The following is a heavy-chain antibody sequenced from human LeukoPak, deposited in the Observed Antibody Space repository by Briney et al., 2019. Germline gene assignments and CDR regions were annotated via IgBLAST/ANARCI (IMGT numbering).Heavy chain of an antibody. Sequence: SETLSLTCTVSGGSITRNTYYWGWIRQAPGKGLEYIGSIYYNGNTYYNPSLKSRVSISADTSENQFSLRLNSVTAADTAVYYCASGYGDYYVFDYWGQGTLVTVSS. CDR2: IYYNGNT. D-gene: IGHD4-17*01. V-gene: IGHV4-39*07. J-gene: IGHJ4*02. CDR3: ASGYGDYYVFDY. CDR1: GGSITRNTYY.